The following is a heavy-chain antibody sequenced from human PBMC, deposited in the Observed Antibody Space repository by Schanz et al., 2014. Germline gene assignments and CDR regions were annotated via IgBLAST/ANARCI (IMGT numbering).Heavy chain of an antibody. J-gene: IGHJ3*02. CDR1: GFTLSNYA. D-gene: IGHD3-10*01. CDR3: AKGRFGELSAFDS. V-gene: IGHV3-23*01. CDR2: ISGSGGST. Sequence: EVQLLESGGGLAQPGGSLRLSCAASGFTLSNYAMSWVRQAPGKGLEWVSAISGSGGSTYYADSVKGRFTISRDNSKNTLYLQMNSLRAEDTAVYYCAKGRFGELSAFDSWGQGTMVTVSS.